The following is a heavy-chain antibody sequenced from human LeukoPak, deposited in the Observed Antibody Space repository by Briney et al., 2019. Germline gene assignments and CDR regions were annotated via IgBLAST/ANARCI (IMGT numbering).Heavy chain of an antibody. CDR3: AKEKDTIYFDL. D-gene: IGHD2-21*01. CDR1: GFKFRAFT. CDR2: FSRNGVTT. J-gene: IGHJ3*01. Sequence: QSGGSLRLSCVGPGFKFRAFTMHWVRKAPGRGLEWVSLFSRNGVTTFYADSVRGRFTISRDNSENSVYLQMDSLTTEDTAVYYCAKEKDTIYFDLWGQGTLVTVSA. V-gene: IGHV3-43*01.